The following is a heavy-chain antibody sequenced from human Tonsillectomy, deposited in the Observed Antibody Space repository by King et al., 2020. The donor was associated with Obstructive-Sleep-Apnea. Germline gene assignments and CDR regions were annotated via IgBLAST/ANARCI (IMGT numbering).Heavy chain of an antibody. CDR2: IKSKTEGGTT. CDR1: GFTFSNAW. CDR3: TTDGCSSTSCYDNWFDP. J-gene: IGHJ5*02. Sequence: VQLVESGGGLVKPGGSLRLSCAASGFTFSNAWMGWVRQAPGKGLEWVGRIKSKTEGGTTDYAAPVKGRFIIFRDASKNTLYLQMNSLKTEDTAVYYCTTDGCSSTSCYDNWFDPWGQGTLVTVSS. V-gene: IGHV3-15*01. D-gene: IGHD2-2*01.